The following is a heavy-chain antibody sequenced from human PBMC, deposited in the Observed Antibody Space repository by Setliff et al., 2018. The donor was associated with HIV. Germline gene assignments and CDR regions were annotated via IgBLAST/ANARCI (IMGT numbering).Heavy chain of an antibody. CDR3: ARDNTAFDI. Sequence: ASVKVSCKASGYTFTSYYMHWVRQAPGQGLEWMGMVYPSDGSTSYAQKLQGRVTMTTDISTSTIYMELNSLTSEDTAVYYCARDNTAFDIWGQGTMVTVSS. CDR1: GYTFTSYY. CDR2: VYPSDGST. J-gene: IGHJ3*02. D-gene: IGHD2-2*02. V-gene: IGHV1-46*01.